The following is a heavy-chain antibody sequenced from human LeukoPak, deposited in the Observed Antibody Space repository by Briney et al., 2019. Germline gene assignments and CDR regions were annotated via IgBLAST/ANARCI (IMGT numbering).Heavy chain of an antibody. J-gene: IGHJ6*03. CDR2: INHSGST. CDR3: ASPWYYYGSGSPYYYYYMDV. D-gene: IGHD3-10*01. V-gene: IGHV4-34*01. CDR1: GGSFSGYY. Sequence: PSETLSLTCAVYGGSFSGYYWSWIRQPPGKGLEWIGEINHSGSTNYNPSLKSRVTISVDTSKNQFSLKLSSVTAADTAVYYCASPWYYYGSGSPYYYYYMDVWGKGTTVTISS.